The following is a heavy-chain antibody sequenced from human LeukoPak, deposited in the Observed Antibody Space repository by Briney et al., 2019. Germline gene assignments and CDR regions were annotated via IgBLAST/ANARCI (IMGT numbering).Heavy chain of an antibody. CDR1: GFTVSSNY. J-gene: IGHJ6*02. CDR3: ARDRYYYDSSGYYGYYYGMDV. CDR2: IYSGGST. D-gene: IGHD3-22*01. V-gene: IGHV3-53*01. Sequence: PGGSLRLSCAASGFTVSSNYMSWVRQAPGKGLEWVSVIYSGGSTYYADSVKGRFTISRDNSKNTLYLQMNSLRAEDTAVYYCARDRYYYDSSGYYGYYYGMDVWGQGTTVTVSS.